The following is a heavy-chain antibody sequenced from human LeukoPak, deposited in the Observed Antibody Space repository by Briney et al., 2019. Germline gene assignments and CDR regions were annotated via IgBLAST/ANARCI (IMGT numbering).Heavy chain of an antibody. CDR3: ARSLWFGELYY. Sequence: SETLSLTCAVYGESFSGYSWSWIRQPPGKGLEWIGEINHRGSTNYIPSLKSRVTISVDTSKNQFSLKLSSVTAADTAVYYCARSLWFGELYYWGQETLVTVSS. D-gene: IGHD3-10*01. CDR2: INHRGST. V-gene: IGHV4-34*01. CDR1: GESFSGYS. J-gene: IGHJ4*02.